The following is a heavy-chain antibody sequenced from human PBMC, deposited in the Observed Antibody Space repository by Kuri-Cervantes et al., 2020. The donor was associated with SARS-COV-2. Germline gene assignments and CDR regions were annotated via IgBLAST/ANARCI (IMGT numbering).Heavy chain of an antibody. D-gene: IGHD3-3*01. Sequence: GSLRLSCTVSGGSISSHYWSWIRQPAGKGLEWIGRIYTSGSTNYNPSLKSRVTMSVDTSKNQFSLKLSSVAAADTAVYYCARRAIFGVVPIYDYWGQGTLVTVSS. CDR1: GGSISSHY. J-gene: IGHJ4*02. V-gene: IGHV4-4*07. CDR3: ARRAIFGVVPIYDY. CDR2: IYTSGST.